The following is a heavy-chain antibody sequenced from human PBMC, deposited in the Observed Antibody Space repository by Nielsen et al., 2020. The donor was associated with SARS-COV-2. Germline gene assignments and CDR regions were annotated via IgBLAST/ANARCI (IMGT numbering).Heavy chain of an antibody. D-gene: IGHD7-27*01. CDR3: AKDPLGYYYYGMDV. Sequence: GESLKISCAASGFTFSSYAMSRVRQAPGKGLEWVAVISYDGSNKYYADSVKGRFTISRDNSKNTLYLQMNSLRAEDTAVYYCAKDPLGYYYYGMDVWGQGTTVTVSS. V-gene: IGHV3-30*18. J-gene: IGHJ6*02. CDR2: ISYDGSNK. CDR1: GFTFSSYA.